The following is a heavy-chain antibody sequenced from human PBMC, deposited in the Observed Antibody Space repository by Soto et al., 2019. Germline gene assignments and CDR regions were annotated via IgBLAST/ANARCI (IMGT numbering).Heavy chain of an antibody. CDR3: AKDKDWSGVYGMDV. CDR1: GFTFNSYS. V-gene: IGHV3-23*01. J-gene: IGHJ6*02. D-gene: IGHD3-3*01. CDR2: INGGSTP. Sequence: GGSLRLSGAASGFTFNSYSINWVRQAPGKGLEWVTTINGGSTPYYADSVKGRFTISRDNSKNTLYLQMNSLRAEDTAVYYCAKDKDWSGVYGMDVWGHGTLVTVS.